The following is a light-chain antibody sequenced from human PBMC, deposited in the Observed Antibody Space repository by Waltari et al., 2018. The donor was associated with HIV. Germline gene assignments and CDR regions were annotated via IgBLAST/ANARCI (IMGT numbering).Light chain of an antibody. V-gene: IGKV4-1*01. J-gene: IGKJ1*01. Sequence: DIVMTQSPDSLVVSLGERVTINCKSSQSVLYSSNNKNYLAWYQQKLGQPPKLLIYWASTRESGVPDRFSGSGSGTDFTLTISSLQAEDVAVYYCQQYYSTPLTFGQGTKVEIK. CDR1: QSVLYSSNNKNY. CDR3: QQYYSTPLT. CDR2: WAS.